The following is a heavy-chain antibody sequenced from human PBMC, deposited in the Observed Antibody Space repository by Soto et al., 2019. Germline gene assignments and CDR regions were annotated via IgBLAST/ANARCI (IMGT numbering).Heavy chain of an antibody. CDR2: ISGSGGTT. CDR1: VFTFSFYV. J-gene: IGHJ4*02. Sequence: GGALRLSWAPAVFTFSFYVMSPVRQAPGKGLESVSAISGSGGTTHYADSVKGRFTISIDNSKNTLYLQMNSLRAEDTAVYYCAKGANIVSDSSGYSDYWGQGAMVTFSA. CDR3: AKGANIVSDSSGYSDY. D-gene: IGHD3-22*01. V-gene: IGHV3-23*01.